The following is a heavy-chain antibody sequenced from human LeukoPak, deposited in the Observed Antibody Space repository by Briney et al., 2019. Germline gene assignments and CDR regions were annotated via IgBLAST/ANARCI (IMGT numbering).Heavy chain of an antibody. D-gene: IGHD4-23*01. Sequence: GGSLRLSCAASGFTFTTYAMSWVRQAPGKGLEWVANINQDGSAENYVDSVKGRFTISRDNSKNSLYLQMNSLRAEDTAVYYCAREVTPYYWGQGTLVTVSS. V-gene: IGHV3-7*01. CDR1: GFTFTTYA. J-gene: IGHJ4*02. CDR2: INQDGSAE. CDR3: AREVTPYY.